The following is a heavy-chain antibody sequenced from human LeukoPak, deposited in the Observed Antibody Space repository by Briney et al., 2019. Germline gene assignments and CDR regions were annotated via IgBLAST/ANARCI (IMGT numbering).Heavy chain of an antibody. CDR3: ARDRPYYDFWSGYGMGV. V-gene: IGHV3-7*01. CDR2: IKQDGSEK. CDR1: GFTFSSYW. J-gene: IGHJ6*02. D-gene: IGHD3-3*01. Sequence: GGSLRLSCAASGFTFSSYWMSWVRQAPGKGLEWVANIKQDGSEKYYVDSVKGRFTISRDNAKNSLYLQMNSLRAEDTAVYYCARDRPYYDFWSGYGMGVWGQGTTVTVSS.